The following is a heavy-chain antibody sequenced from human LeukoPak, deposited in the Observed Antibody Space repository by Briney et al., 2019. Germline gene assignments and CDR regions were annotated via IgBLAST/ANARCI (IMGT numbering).Heavy chain of an antibody. CDR2: ISSSSSYT. Sequence: GGSLRPSCAASGFTFSSYAMSWVRQAPGKGLEWVSYISSSSSYTNYTDSVKGRFTISRDNAKNSLYLQMNSLRAEDTAVYYCARVAGTGGVDYWGQGTLVTVSS. D-gene: IGHD6-19*01. CDR1: GFTFSSYA. V-gene: IGHV3-11*05. J-gene: IGHJ4*02. CDR3: ARVAGTGGVDY.